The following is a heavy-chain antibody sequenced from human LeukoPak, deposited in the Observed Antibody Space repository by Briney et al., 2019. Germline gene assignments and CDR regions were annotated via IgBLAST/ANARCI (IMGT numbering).Heavy chain of an antibody. Sequence: PSETLSPTCTVSGGSIISNYWSWIRQPPGKGLEWVGYIYYSGSTNYNPSLKSRVTISVDTSKNQFSLKLSSVTAADTAVYYCARESSRPWLVHWFDPWGQGTLVTVSS. D-gene: IGHD6-19*01. CDR3: ARESSRPWLVHWFDP. CDR1: GGSIISNY. CDR2: IYYSGST. J-gene: IGHJ5*02. V-gene: IGHV4-59*01.